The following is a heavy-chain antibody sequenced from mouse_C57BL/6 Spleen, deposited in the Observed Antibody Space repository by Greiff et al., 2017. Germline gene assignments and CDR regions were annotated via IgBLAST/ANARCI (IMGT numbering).Heavy chain of an antibody. CDR3: AREWITTVVATKYFDV. V-gene: IGHV1-82*01. Sequence: VQLQQSGPELVKPGASVKISCKASGYAFSSSWMNWVKQRPGKGLEWIGRIYPGDGDTNYNGKFKGKATLTADKSSSTAYMQLSSLTSEDSAVYFCAREWITTVVATKYFDVWGTGTTVTVSS. CDR2: IYPGDGDT. J-gene: IGHJ1*03. CDR1: GYAFSSSW. D-gene: IGHD1-1*01.